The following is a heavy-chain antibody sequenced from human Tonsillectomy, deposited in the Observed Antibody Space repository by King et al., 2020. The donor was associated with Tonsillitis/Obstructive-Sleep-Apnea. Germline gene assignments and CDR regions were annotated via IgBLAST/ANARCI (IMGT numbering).Heavy chain of an antibody. Sequence: QLVQSGAEVKKPGSSVKVSCKASGGTFSSYAISWVRQAPGQGLEWMGRIIPILGIANYAQKFQGRVTITADKSTSTAYMELSSLRSEDTAVYYCARKGVPDSYSSSSGTWFDPWGQGTLVTVSS. D-gene: IGHD6-6*01. J-gene: IGHJ5*02. CDR2: IIPILGIA. CDR1: GGTFSSYA. V-gene: IGHV1-69*09. CDR3: ARKGVPDSYSSSSGTWFDP.